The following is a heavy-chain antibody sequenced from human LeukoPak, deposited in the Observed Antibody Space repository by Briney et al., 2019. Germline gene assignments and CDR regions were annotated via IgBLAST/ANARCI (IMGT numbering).Heavy chain of an antibody. J-gene: IGHJ4*02. CDR1: GFTFSSFT. CDR3: AREPAYSSSSRSMDY. D-gene: IGHD6-6*01. CDR2: ISSSSYI. Sequence: GGSLRLSCAASGFTFSSFTMNWVRQAPGKGLEWVSSISSSSYIYYADSVKGRFTISRDNAKNSLYLQMNSLRAEDTAVYYCAREPAYSSSSRSMDYWGQGTLVTVSS. V-gene: IGHV3-21*01.